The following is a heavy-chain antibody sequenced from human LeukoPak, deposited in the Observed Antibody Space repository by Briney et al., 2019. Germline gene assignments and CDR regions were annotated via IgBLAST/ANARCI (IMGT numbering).Heavy chain of an antibody. J-gene: IGHJ4*02. V-gene: IGHV4-4*07. CDR1: GGSISSYY. Sequence: SETLSLTCTVSGGSISSYYWSWIRQPAGKGLEWIGRIYTSGSTNYNPSLKSRVTMSVDTSKNQFSLKLSSVTAADTAVYYCAREGVDLREGYFDYWGQGTLVTVSS. CDR3: AREGVDLREGYFDY. D-gene: IGHD5/OR15-5a*01. CDR2: IYTSGST.